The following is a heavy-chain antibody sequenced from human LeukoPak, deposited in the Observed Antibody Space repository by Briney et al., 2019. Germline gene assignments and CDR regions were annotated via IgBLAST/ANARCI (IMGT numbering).Heavy chain of an antibody. D-gene: IGHD1-1*01. Sequence: GASVKVSCKASGYIFTDYFIHWVQQAPGKGLEWMGRVNPEYGEAIFAEKFQGRVSITADTPTDTAYLDLSSLTSDDTAVYYCATDQGTIGTNLDYWGQGTLVTVSS. V-gene: IGHV1-69-2*01. CDR2: VNPEYGEA. CDR3: ATDQGTIGTNLDY. J-gene: IGHJ4*02. CDR1: GYIFTDYF.